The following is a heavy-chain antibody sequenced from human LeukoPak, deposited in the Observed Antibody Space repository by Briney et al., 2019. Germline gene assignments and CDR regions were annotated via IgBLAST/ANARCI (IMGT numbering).Heavy chain of an antibody. CDR1: GGSIRSYY. CDR3: ARDRRSFRGILKSGAYYFDY. CDR2: IYTSEST. J-gene: IGHJ4*02. Sequence: SETLSLTCTVSGGSIRSYYWSWIRQPAGKGLEWIGRIYTSESTYNSEITKSNPSLKSRVTMSLDTSKNQFSLKLTSVTAADTAVYFCARDRRSFRGILKSGAYYFDYWGQGTLVTVSS. D-gene: IGHD3-10*01. V-gene: IGHV4-4*07.